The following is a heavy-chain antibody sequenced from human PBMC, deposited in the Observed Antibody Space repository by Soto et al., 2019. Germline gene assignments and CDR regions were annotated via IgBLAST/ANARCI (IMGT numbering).Heavy chain of an antibody. D-gene: IGHD6-13*01. Sequence: QVKLVQSGGEVKKPGASVNISCTATGYTFISYSITWVRQAPGQGLEWMGWISTYNGNTKYAQSLQGRVTLTRDTSTNTAFMEIRGLRSDDTAIYYCAREGAHSTGWYDYFDQWGQGTLVAVSS. CDR1: GYTFISYS. CDR2: ISTYNGNT. V-gene: IGHV1-18*04. J-gene: IGHJ4*02. CDR3: AREGAHSTGWYDYFDQ.